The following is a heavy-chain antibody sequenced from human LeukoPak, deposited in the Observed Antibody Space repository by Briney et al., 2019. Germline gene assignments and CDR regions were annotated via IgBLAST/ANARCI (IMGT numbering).Heavy chain of an antibody. CDR1: GVSISSYY. D-gene: IGHD5-12*01. CDR2: IYYSGST. J-gene: IGHJ6*02. Sequence: SETLSLTCTVSGVSISSYYWSWLRQPPGKGLEWLGYIYYSGSTNYNPSLKSRVTISVDTSKNQFSLKLSSVTAADTAVYYCARQIGGYDTTYYYGMDVWGQGTTVTVSS. CDR3: ARQIGGYDTTYYYGMDV. V-gene: IGHV4-59*08.